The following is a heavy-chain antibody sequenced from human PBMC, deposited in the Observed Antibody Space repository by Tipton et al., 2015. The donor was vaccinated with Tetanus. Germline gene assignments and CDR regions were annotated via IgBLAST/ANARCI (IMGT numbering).Heavy chain of an antibody. J-gene: IGHJ4*02. D-gene: IGHD3-3*01. CDR1: GFTLSDYR. CDR2: ISASGHPI. CDR3: ARADYDSKLFSDY. Sequence: SLRLSCAASGFTLSDYRMSWIRQTPGKGLEWVAYISASGHPIFYTDSVKGRFTISTDNTKNYLYLQMNSLRVEDTGLYFCARADYDSKLFSDYWGQGALITVSS. V-gene: IGHV3-11*01.